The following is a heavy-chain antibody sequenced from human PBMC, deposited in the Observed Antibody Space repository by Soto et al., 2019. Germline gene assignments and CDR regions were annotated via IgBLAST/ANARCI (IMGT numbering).Heavy chain of an antibody. Sequence: GSLRLSCAASGFTFSSYAMHWVRQAPGKGLEWVAVISYDGSNKYYADSVKGRFTISRDNSKNTLYLQMNSLRAADTAVYYCTRVPVVTGTVDYWGQGALVTVSS. CDR1: GFTFSSYA. D-gene: IGHD2-21*02. V-gene: IGHV3-30-3*01. CDR2: ISYDGSNK. J-gene: IGHJ4*02. CDR3: TRVPVVTGTVDY.